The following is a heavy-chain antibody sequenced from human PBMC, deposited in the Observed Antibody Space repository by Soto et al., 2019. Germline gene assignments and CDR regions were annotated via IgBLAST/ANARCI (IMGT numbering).Heavy chain of an antibody. J-gene: IGHJ4*02. CDR2: ISGSGGAT. CDR1: GFTFSNYA. Sequence: GGSLRLSCAASGFTFSNYAMSWVRQAPGKGLEWVSAISGSGGATYYADSVKGRFTISRDSSTNTLYLQMNGLRADDTAVYYCARDIPRGASYLDNWGQGTLVTVS. CDR3: ARDIPRGASYLDN. V-gene: IGHV3-23*01. D-gene: IGHD1-26*01.